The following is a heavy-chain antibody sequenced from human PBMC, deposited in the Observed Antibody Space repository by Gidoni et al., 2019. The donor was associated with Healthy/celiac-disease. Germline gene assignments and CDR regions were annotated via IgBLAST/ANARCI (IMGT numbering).Heavy chain of an antibody. J-gene: IGHJ4*02. D-gene: IGHD6-25*01. CDR3: ARDDDFQLQAAPYYFDY. CDR2: ISYDGSNK. Sequence: QVQLVESGGGVVQPGRSLRLSCAASGFTFSSYAMHWVRQAPGKGLEWVAVISYDGSNKYYADSVKGRFTISRDNSKNTLYLQMNSLRAEDTAVYYCARDDDFQLQAAPYYFDYWGQGTLVTVSS. V-gene: IGHV3-30*01. CDR1: GFTFSSYA.